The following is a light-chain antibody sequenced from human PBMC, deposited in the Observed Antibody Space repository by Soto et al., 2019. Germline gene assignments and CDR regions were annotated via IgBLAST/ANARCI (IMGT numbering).Light chain of an antibody. Sequence: EIVLTQSPGTLSLSPGERATLSCRASQSVSNNYLAWYQQKPGQAPRPLIYGATTRATGIPDRFSGSGSGTDFTLTISSLQPDDFATYYCQHYNSYSEAFGQGTKVDIK. J-gene: IGKJ1*01. CDR2: GAT. CDR3: QHYNSYSEA. CDR1: QSVSNNY. V-gene: IGKV3-20*01.